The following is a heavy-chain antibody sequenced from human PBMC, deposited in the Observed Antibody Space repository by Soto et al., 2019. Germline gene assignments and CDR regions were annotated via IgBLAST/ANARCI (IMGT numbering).Heavy chain of an antibody. J-gene: IGHJ4*02. CDR1: GFTFVNYA. V-gene: IGHV3-23*01. D-gene: IGHD2-15*01. CDR3: ARDEAVALPASPGY. Sequence: EVQLLESGGGLVPPGGSLRLSCAASGFTFVNYAMSWVRQAPGKGLESVSTISASGSTTYYADSVKGRFTISRDSSKNSLYLQMNRLRAEDTAVYYCARDEAVALPASPGYWGQGTLVTVSS. CDR2: ISASGSTT.